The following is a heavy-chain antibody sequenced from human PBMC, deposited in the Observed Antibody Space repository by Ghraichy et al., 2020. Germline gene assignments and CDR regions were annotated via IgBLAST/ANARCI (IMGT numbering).Heavy chain of an antibody. J-gene: IGHJ4*02. V-gene: IGHV4-59*01. D-gene: IGHD2-15*01. CDR1: GGSISSYY. CDR2: IQYSGST. CDR3: ARGGYCSGGSCRFDN. Sequence: ETLSLSCTVSGGSISSYYWSWIRQPPGKGLEWIGYIQYSGSTNYNPSLKSRVTISADTSKNQFSLKLSSVTAADTAVYYCARGGYCSGGSCRFDNWGQGTLVTVSS.